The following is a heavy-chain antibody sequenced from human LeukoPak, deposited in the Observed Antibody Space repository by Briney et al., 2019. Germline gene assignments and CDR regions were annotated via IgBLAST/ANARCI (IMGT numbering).Heavy chain of an antibody. CDR2: INNDGSSK. D-gene: IGHD2-8*01. CDR1: GFTFSSYW. V-gene: IGHV3-74*01. Sequence: PGGSLRLSCAASGFTFSSYWMHWVRQAPGKGLVWVSRINNDGSSKSYADSVKGRFTISRDNAKNTLYLQMNSLRAEDTAVYYCAKEIHFADGYFDYWGQGTLVTVSS. J-gene: IGHJ4*02. CDR3: AKEIHFADGYFDY.